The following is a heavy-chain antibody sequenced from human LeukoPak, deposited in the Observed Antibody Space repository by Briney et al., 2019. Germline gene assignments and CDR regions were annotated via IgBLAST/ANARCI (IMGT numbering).Heavy chain of an antibody. J-gene: IGHJ5*02. D-gene: IGHD1-1*01. Sequence: PSETLSLTCAVSGGSISSGDYSWSWIRQPPGKGLEWIGYIFQSGSTYYNPSLKSRVTISVDRSKNQFPLKLSSVTAADTAVYYCARVGSDWNDVRYNWFDPWGQGTLVTVSS. CDR1: GGSISSGDYS. CDR3: ARVGSDWNDVRYNWFDP. V-gene: IGHV4-30-2*01. CDR2: IFQSGST.